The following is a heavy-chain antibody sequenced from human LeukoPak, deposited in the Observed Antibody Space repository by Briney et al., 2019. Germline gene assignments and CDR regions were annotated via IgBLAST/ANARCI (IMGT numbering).Heavy chain of an antibody. Sequence: PGGSLRLSCAASGFTFDDYAMHWVRQAPGKGLEWVSGISWNSAKTGYADSVKGRFIMFRENGKNSLYLQMNSLTTEDTAVYYCVKDRTRWLEPPARGDIDNWGQGTLVTVSS. J-gene: IGHJ4*02. D-gene: IGHD5-24*01. CDR3: VKDRTRWLEPPARGDIDN. CDR1: GFTFDDYA. V-gene: IGHV3-9*01. CDR2: ISWNSAKT.